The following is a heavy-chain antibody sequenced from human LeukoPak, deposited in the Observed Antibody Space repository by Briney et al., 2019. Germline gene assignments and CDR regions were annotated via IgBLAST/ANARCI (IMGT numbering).Heavy chain of an antibody. Sequence: GASVKVSCKVSGYTVTDSSMHWVRLAAGKGLEWMGGFDPVDGRTFYAQKFQGRVTMIEDRSTNTAYMELSSLSFEDTAVYYCTRGAFIGFYLFDPWGRGTLVTVSS. J-gene: IGHJ5*02. CDR3: TRGAFIGFYLFDP. CDR2: FDPVDGRT. D-gene: IGHD2/OR15-2a*01. CDR1: GYTVTDSS. V-gene: IGHV1-24*01.